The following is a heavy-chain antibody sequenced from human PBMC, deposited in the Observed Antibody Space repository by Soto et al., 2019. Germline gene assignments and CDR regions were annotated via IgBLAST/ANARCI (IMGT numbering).Heavy chain of an antibody. CDR1: GFTFSNYG. Sequence: PGGSLRLSCAASGFTFSNYGMHWVRQAPGKGLEWVAAICYNGNNKYYADSVKGRFTFSRDNSNNTLYLQMNSLRAEDTAVYYCAKDRLRFDYWGQGTLVTVSS. CDR2: ICYNGNNK. V-gene: IGHV3-33*06. D-gene: IGHD6-6*01. J-gene: IGHJ4*02. CDR3: AKDRLRFDY.